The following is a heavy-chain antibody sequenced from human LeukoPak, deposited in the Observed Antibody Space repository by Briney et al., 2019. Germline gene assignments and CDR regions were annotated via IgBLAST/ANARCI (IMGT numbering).Heavy chain of an antibody. CDR2: IIPNFGTA. CDR1: GDTFSSYA. D-gene: IGHD3-9*01. CDR3: ASLYYDILTGHQRNDY. V-gene: IGHV1-69*13. Sequence: SVKVSCKASGDTFSSYAISWVRQAPGQGLEWMGGIIPNFGTANYAQKFQGRVTITADESTSTAYMELSSLRSEDTAVYYCASLYYDILTGHQRNDYWGQGTLVTVSS. J-gene: IGHJ4*02.